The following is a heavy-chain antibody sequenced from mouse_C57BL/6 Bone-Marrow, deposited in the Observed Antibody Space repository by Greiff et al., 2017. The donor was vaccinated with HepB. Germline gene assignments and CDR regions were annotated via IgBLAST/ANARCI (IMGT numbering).Heavy chain of an antibody. CDR2: IYPGSGST. V-gene: IGHV1-55*01. D-gene: IGHD3-2*02. Sequence: QVQLQQPGAELVKPGASVKMSCKASGYTFTSYWITWVKQRPGQGLEWIGDIYPGSGSTNYNEKFKSKATLTVDTSSSTAYMQLSSLTSEDSAVYCCGREELRLQNWFADWGQGTLVTVSA. J-gene: IGHJ3*01. CDR3: GREELRLQNWFAD. CDR1: GYTFTSYW.